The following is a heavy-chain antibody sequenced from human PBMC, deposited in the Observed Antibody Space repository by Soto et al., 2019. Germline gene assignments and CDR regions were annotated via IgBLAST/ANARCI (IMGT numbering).Heavy chain of an antibody. CDR3: ARQSPDYLGSVGWFDP. D-gene: IGHD1-26*01. Sequence: PSETLSLTCTVSGGPISSSSYYWVWIRQPPGKGLEWIGSIYYSGTTYYNPSLKSRVTISVDTSKNQFSLKLRSVTAADTAVYYCARQSPDYLGSVGWFDPWGQGTLVTVSS. V-gene: IGHV4-39*01. J-gene: IGHJ5*02. CDR2: IYYSGTT. CDR1: GGPISSSSYY.